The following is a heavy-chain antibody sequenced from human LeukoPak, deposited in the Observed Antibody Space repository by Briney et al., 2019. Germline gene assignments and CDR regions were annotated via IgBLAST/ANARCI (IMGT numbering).Heavy chain of an antibody. CDR2: INHSGST. V-gene: IGHV4-34*01. D-gene: IGHD5-18*01. J-gene: IGHJ4*02. CDR1: GGSFSGYY. CDR3: ARGKADTAMVRQFDY. Sequence: SETLSLTCAVYGGSFSGYYWSWIRQPPGKGLEWIGEINHSGSTTYNPSLKSRVTISVDTSKNQFSLKLSSVTAADTAVDYCARGKADTAMVRQFDYWGQGTLVTVSS.